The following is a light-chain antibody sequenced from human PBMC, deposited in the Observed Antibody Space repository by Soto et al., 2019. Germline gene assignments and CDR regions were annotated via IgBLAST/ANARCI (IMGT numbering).Light chain of an antibody. Sequence: QSVLTQPPSVSGAPGQRVTISCTGSSSNIGAGYDVHWYQQLPGTAPKLLIYGNSNRPSGVPDRFSGSKSGTSASLAITGLQAEDEADYYCQSYDSSLSGVVFGGGTTPTVL. J-gene: IGLJ2*01. V-gene: IGLV1-40*01. CDR3: QSYDSSLSGVV. CDR1: SSNIGAGYD. CDR2: GNS.